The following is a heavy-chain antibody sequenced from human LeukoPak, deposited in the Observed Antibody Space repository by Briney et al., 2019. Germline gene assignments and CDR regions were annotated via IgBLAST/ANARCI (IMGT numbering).Heavy chain of an antibody. D-gene: IGHD3-10*01. CDR1: GFTFSSYE. Sequence: GGSLRLSCAASGFTFSSYEMNWVRQAPGKGLEWVSYISSSGSTIYYADSVKGRSTISRDNAKNSLYLQMNSLRAEDMAVYYCAIMVLGAEFLDYWGQGTLVTVSS. J-gene: IGHJ4*02. CDR2: ISSSGSTI. V-gene: IGHV3-48*03. CDR3: AIMVLGAEFLDY.